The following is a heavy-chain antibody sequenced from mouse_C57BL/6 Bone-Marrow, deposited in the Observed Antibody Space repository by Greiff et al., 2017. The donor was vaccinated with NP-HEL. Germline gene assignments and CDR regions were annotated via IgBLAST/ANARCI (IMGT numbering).Heavy chain of an antibody. D-gene: IGHD2-4*01. V-gene: IGHV1-64*01. CDR2: IHPNSGST. CDR3: ARGYYDRGYY. CDR1: SYTFTSYW. J-gene: IGHJ2*01. Sequence: QVQLQQPGAELVKPGASVKLSCKASSYTFTSYWMHWVKQRPGQGLEWIGMIHPNSGSTNYNEKFKSKATLTVDKSSSTAYMQLSSLTSADSAVYYCARGYYDRGYYWGQGTTLTVSS.